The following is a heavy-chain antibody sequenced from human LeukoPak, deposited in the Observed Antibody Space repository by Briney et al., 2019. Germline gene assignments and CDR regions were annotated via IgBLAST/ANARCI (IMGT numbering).Heavy chain of an antibody. Sequence: PGRSLRLSCAASGFTFSSYAMHWVRQAPGKGLEWVAVISYDGSNKYYADSVKGRFTISRDNSKNTLYLQMNSLRAEDTAVYYCAKDNNINCGGDCYSGYYFDYWGQGTLVTVSS. CDR2: ISYDGSNK. CDR3: AKDNNINCGGDCYSGYYFDY. V-gene: IGHV3-30*04. D-gene: IGHD2-21*02. J-gene: IGHJ4*02. CDR1: GFTFSSYA.